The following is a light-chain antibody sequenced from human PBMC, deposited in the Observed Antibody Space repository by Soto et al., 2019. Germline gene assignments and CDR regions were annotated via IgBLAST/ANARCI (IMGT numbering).Light chain of an antibody. V-gene: IGLV2-8*01. CDR2: EVN. CDR3: SSYAGGPYV. CDR1: SSDVGGYNY. Sequence: QSVLTQPPSASGSPGQSVTISCTGTSSDVGGYNYVSWYQQQPGKAPKLMISEVNKRPSGVPDRFSGSKSGNTASLTVSGLQAEDEADYYCSSYAGGPYVFGTGTKLTVL. J-gene: IGLJ1*01.